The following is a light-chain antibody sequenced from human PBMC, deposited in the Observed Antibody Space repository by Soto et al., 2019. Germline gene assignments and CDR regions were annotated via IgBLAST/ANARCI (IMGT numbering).Light chain of an antibody. CDR3: QQRSKWRFMYT. J-gene: IGKJ2*01. Sequence: EIVLTQSPATLSLSPGERATLSCRASQRVSSSLAWYQQKPGQAPRLLIYDASNRAAGIPARFTGSGSGTDFTRTISSLETEDFAVYYCQQRSKWRFMYTFGQGTKLEIK. CDR2: DAS. V-gene: IGKV3-11*01. CDR1: QRVSSS.